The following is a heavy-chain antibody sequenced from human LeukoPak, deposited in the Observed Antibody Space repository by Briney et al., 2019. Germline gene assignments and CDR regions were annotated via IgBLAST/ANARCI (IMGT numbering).Heavy chain of an antibody. J-gene: IGHJ4*02. CDR1: GGSFSGYY. V-gene: IGHV4-34*01. CDR3: ARVGTYYDILTGYSRSTSFDY. CDR2: INHSGST. Sequence: PSETLSLTCAVYGGSFSGYYWSWIRQPPGKGLEWIGEINHSGSTNYNPSLKSRVTISVDTSKNQFSLKLSSVTAADTAVYYCARVGTYYDILTGYSRSTSFDYWGQGTLVTVSS. D-gene: IGHD3-9*01.